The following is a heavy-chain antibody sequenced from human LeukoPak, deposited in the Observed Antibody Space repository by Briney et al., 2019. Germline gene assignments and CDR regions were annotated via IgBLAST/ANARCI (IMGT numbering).Heavy chain of an antibody. Sequence: GGSLRLSCAASGFTFSSYAMSWVRQAPGKGLEWVSAISGSGGSTYYADSVKGRFTISRDNAKNSLYLQMNSLRPEDTAFYYCAKGIYSYGYCYFDYWGQGTLVTVSS. CDR3: AKGIYSYGYCYFDY. J-gene: IGHJ4*02. CDR2: ISGSGGST. D-gene: IGHD5-18*01. V-gene: IGHV3-23*01. CDR1: GFTFSSYA.